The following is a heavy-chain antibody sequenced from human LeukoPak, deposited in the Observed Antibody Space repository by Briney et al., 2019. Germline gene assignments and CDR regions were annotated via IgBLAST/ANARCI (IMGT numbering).Heavy chain of an antibody. Sequence: GESLKISCKGSGYSFISYWIGWVRQMPGKGLEWMGIIYPGDSDTKYSPSFQGQVTISADKSISTAYLQWSSLQASDTAIYYCGRLYDSRGYYEYYFDYWGQGTLVTVSS. J-gene: IGHJ4*02. CDR2: IYPGDSDT. V-gene: IGHV5-51*01. CDR1: GYSFISYW. D-gene: IGHD3-22*01. CDR3: GRLYDSRGYYEYYFDY.